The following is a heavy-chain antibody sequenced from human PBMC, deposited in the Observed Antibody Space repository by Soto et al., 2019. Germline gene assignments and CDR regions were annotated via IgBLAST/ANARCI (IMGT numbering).Heavy chain of an antibody. CDR1: GGSIKSNDYY. V-gene: IGHV4-31*01. D-gene: IGHD1-1*01. CDR3: ARAIRIVHLKGPTTDTFDI. CDR2: IYSSGST. J-gene: IGHJ3*02. Sequence: QVQLQESGPGLVKPSQTLSLTCTVSGGSIKSNDYYWNWIRQHPEKGLEWIGYIYSSGSTYYNPSHKSPVSKSIDTPKNHSSLTLTSVTAADTAVYYCARAIRIVHLKGPTTDTFDIWGQGTLASVSS.